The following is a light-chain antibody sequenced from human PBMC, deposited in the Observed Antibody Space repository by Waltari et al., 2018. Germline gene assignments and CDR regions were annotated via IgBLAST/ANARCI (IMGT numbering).Light chain of an antibody. CDR1: SSDVGGSNY. V-gene: IGLV2-14*03. J-gene: IGLJ3*02. Sequence: QSALTQPASVSGSPGQSITISCTGTSSDVGGSNYVSWYQQHPGKAPKVMIYDVSNRPSGVSNRFSGSKSGNTASLTISGLQAEDEADYYCSTYTSTNTWVFGGGTRLTVL. CDR3: STYTSTNTWV. CDR2: DVS.